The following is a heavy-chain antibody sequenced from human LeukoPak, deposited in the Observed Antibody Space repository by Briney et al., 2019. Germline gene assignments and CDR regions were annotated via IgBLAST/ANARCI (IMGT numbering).Heavy chain of an antibody. J-gene: IGHJ4*02. Sequence: PGGSLRLSCAASGFTFSSYWMSWVRQAPGKGLEWVANIKQDGSEKYYVDSVKGRFTISRDNAKNSLYLQMNSLRAEDTAVYYCARDHYYDSSALEPWDDYWGQGTLVTVSS. CDR3: ARDHYYDSSALEPWDDY. CDR2: IKQDGSEK. D-gene: IGHD3-22*01. CDR1: GFTFSSYW. V-gene: IGHV3-7*01.